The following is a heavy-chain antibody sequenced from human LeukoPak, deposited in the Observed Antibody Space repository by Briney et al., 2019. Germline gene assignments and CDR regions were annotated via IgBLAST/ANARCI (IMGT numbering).Heavy chain of an antibody. CDR2: INHSGST. J-gene: IGHJ4*02. V-gene: IGHV4-34*01. D-gene: IGHD3-16*01. CDR3: ARGRMYYDYIWGXXQTLHXFXY. CDR1: GGSFSGYY. Sequence: SETLSLTCAVYGGSFSGYYWSWIRQPPGKGLEWIGEINHSGSTNYNPSLKSRVTISVDTSKNQFSLKLSSVTAADTAVYYCARGRMYYDYIWGXXQTLHXFXYWGQGTLVTVS.